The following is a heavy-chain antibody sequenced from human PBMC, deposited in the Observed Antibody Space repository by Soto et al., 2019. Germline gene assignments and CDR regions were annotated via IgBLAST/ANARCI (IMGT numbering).Heavy chain of an antibody. V-gene: IGHV1-69*13. CDR1: GGTFSSYA. Sequence: ASVKVSCKASGGTFSSYAISWVRQAPGQGLEWMGGIIPIFGTANYAQKFQGRVTITADESTSTAYMELSSLRSEDTAVYYCARLPDQKLVPIGWFDPWGQGTLVTVSS. D-gene: IGHD6-13*01. CDR2: IIPIFGTA. CDR3: ARLPDQKLVPIGWFDP. J-gene: IGHJ5*02.